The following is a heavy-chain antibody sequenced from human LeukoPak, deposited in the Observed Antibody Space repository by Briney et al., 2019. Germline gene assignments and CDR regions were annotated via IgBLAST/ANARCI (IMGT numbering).Heavy chain of an antibody. CDR2: INHSGST. CDR3: ARRRYDFWSASGAFDY. Sequence: SETLSLTCAVYGGSFSGYYWSWIRQPPGKGLEWIGEINHSGSTNYNPSLKSRVTISVDTSKNQFSLKLSSVTAADTAVYYCARRRYDFWSASGAFDYWGQGTLVTVSS. CDR1: GGSFSGYY. D-gene: IGHD3-3*01. J-gene: IGHJ4*02. V-gene: IGHV4-34*01.